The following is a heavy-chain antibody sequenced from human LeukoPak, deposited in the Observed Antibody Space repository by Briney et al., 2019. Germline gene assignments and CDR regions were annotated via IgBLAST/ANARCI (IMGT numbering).Heavy chain of an antibody. CDR3: AKYGDGYPYYFDY. CDR2: IGGSGGST. J-gene: IGHJ4*02. D-gene: IGHD5-24*01. V-gene: IGHV3-23*01. Sequence: GGSLRLSCAASGFTFNIYAMGWVRQAPGKGLEWVSGIGGSGGSTYYADSVKGLFTISRDNSKNTLYLQMNSLRAEDTAVYYCAKYGDGYPYYFDYWGQGALVTVSS. CDR1: GFTFNIYA.